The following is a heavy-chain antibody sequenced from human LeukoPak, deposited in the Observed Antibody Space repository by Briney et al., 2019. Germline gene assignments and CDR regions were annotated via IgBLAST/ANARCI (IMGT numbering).Heavy chain of an antibody. CDR3: AKSIVVVPAALPTYYFDY. V-gene: IGHV3-23*01. D-gene: IGHD2-2*01. CDR2: ISGSGGST. CDR1: GFTFSRYA. J-gene: IGHJ4*02. Sequence: GGSLRLSCAASGFTFSRYAMSWVRQAPGKGLEWVSAISGSGGSTYYADSVKGRFTISRDNSKNTLYLQMNSLRAEDTAVYYCAKSIVVVPAALPTYYFDYWGQGTLVTVSS.